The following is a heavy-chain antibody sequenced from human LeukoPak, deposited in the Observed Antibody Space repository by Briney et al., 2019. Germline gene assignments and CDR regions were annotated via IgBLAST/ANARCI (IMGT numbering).Heavy chain of an antibody. Sequence: GGSLRLPCAASGFTFSSYSMNWVRQAPGKGLEWVSSISSSSSCIYYADSVKGRFTISRDNAKNSLYLQMNSLRAEDTAVYYCATVVVVPAATDYWGQGTLVTVSS. V-gene: IGHV3-21*01. CDR3: ATVVVVPAATDY. D-gene: IGHD2-2*01. CDR1: GFTFSSYS. CDR2: ISSSSSCI. J-gene: IGHJ4*02.